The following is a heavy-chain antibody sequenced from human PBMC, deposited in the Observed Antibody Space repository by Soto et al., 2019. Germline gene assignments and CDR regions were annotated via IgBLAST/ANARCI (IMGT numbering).Heavy chain of an antibody. CDR3: ARGIATGQLDP. CDR2: INPDNGNT. Sequence: ASVKVSCKASGYTFTRYTMNWVRQAPGQRLEWMGWINPDNGNTKSSQKFQDRIIITRDTSASTAYMDLSSLRSEDTAVYYCARGIATGQLDPWGQGTLVTVSS. CDR1: GYTFTRYT. D-gene: IGHD2-15*01. J-gene: IGHJ5*02. V-gene: IGHV1-3*01.